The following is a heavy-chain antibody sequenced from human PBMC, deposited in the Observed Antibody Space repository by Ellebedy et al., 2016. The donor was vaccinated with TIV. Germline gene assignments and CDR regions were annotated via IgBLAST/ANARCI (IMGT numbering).Heavy chain of an antibody. V-gene: IGHV3-7*01. CDR2: IKQDGSEK. CDR3: TSDRWPHYADC. D-gene: IGHD5-24*01. Sequence: GESLKISCAASGFTFSSNWMSWVRQAPGKGLEWVANIKQDGSEKHHVDSVKGRFTISRDNATNSLSLQMNSLRAEDTAVYYCTSDRWPHYADCWGQGTLVTVSS. CDR1: GFTFSSNW. J-gene: IGHJ4*02.